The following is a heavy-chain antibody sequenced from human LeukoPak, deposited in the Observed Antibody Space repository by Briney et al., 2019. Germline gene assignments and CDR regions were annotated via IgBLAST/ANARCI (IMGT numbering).Heavy chain of an antibody. Sequence: GGSLRLSCAASGFTFSSYGMHWVRQAPGKGLEWVALIWYDGNNKYYADSVKGRFTISRDNSKNTLYLQMNSLRAEDTAVYYCASARPTSSWTAFDIWGQGTMVTVSS. CDR3: ASARPTSSWTAFDI. V-gene: IGHV3-33*01. D-gene: IGHD6-13*01. J-gene: IGHJ3*02. CDR2: IWYDGNNK. CDR1: GFTFSSYG.